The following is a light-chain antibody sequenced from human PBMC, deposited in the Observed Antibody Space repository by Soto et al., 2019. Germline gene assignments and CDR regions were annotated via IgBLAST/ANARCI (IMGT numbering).Light chain of an antibody. Sequence: QSALTQPASVSGSPGQSITISCTGTSSDVGGYNYVSWYQQHPGKAPKRMIYEVSNRPSGVSNRFSGSKSGNTDSLTISGLQAEDEADYYCSSYTSSSTLFGGGTKLTVL. V-gene: IGLV2-14*01. CDR2: EVS. J-gene: IGLJ2*01. CDR3: SSYTSSSTL. CDR1: SSDVGGYNY.